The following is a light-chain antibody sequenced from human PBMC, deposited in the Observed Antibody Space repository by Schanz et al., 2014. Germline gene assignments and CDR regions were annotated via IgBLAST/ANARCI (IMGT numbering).Light chain of an antibody. V-gene: IGKV3-15*01. J-gene: IGKJ3*01. Sequence: EIMMTQSPATLSVSPGARATLSCRASQSVSSSVAWYQQKPGQSPRLLIHGASTRATGIPARFSGSGSGTEFTLTISSLQSEDFATYYCQQSYSPPFTFGPGTKVDIK. CDR2: GAS. CDR3: QQSYSPPFT. CDR1: QSVSSS.